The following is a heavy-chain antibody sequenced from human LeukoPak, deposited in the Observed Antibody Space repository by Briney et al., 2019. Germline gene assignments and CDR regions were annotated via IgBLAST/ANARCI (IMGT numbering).Heavy chain of an antibody. J-gene: IGHJ4*02. CDR1: GGSFSGYY. V-gene: IGHV4-34*01. D-gene: IGHD3-3*01. CDR3: ARDGVVTMELDY. Sequence: SETLSLTCAVYGGSFSGYYWSWTRQPPGKGLEWIGEINHSGSTNYNPSLKSRVTISLDTSKNQFSLNLRSVTAADTAVYYCARDGVVTMELDYWGQGTLVTVSS. CDR2: INHSGST.